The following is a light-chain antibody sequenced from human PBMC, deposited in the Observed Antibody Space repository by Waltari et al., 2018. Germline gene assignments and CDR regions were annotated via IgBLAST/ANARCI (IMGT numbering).Light chain of an antibody. Sequence: QSVLTQPPSASGTPGPRVTISCSGSSYKIGSKTVNWYQQLPGTAPKLLIYSNNQRPSGVPDRFSGSKSGTSASLAISGLQSEDEADYYCAAWDDSLNGHVVFGGGTKLTVL. CDR2: SNN. J-gene: IGLJ2*01. CDR3: AAWDDSLNGHVV. V-gene: IGLV1-44*01. CDR1: SYKIGSKT.